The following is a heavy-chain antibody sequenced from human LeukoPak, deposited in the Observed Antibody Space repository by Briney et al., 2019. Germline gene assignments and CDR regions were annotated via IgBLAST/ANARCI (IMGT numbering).Heavy chain of an antibody. Sequence: GGSLRLSCAASGFTFSSYGMHWVRQAPGKGLEWVAVIWYDGSNKYYADSVKGRFTISRDNSKNTLYLQMNSLRAEDTAVYYCAKEAFFWGSGSGTFYYYYMDVWGKGTTVTVSS. CDR1: GFTFSSYG. D-gene: IGHD3-10*01. CDR2: IWYDGSNK. V-gene: IGHV3-30*02. CDR3: AKEAFFWGSGSGTFYYYYMDV. J-gene: IGHJ6*03.